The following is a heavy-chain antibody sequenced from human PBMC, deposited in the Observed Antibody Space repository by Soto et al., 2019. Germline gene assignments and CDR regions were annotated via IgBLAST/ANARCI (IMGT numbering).Heavy chain of an antibody. CDR1: GFTFSTYS. CDR3: ARGGREITGHLAY. J-gene: IGHJ4*02. CDR2: ISSSSAYI. D-gene: IGHD1-1*01. Sequence: EVQLVESGGDLVKPGGSLRLSCADSGFTFSTYSMIWVRQAPGKGLEWVSAISSSSAYIFYADSVKGRFTISRDNAKNSLSLQMNSLSAEETAVYCCARGGREITGHLAYWGQGTLVTVSS. V-gene: IGHV3-21*01.